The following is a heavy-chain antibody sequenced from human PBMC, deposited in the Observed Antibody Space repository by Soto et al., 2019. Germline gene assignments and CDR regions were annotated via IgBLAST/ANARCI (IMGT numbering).Heavy chain of an antibody. J-gene: IGHJ4*02. CDR2: INHSGST. V-gene: IGHV4-34*01. Sequence: SETLSLTCAVYGGSFSGYYWSWIRQPPGKGLEWIGEINHSGSTNYNPSLKSRVTISVDTSKNQFSLKLSSVTAADTAVYYCARGTYDFWSGYYTGIPDYWGQGTLVTVS. CDR3: ARGTYDFWSGYYTGIPDY. CDR1: GGSFSGYY. D-gene: IGHD3-3*01.